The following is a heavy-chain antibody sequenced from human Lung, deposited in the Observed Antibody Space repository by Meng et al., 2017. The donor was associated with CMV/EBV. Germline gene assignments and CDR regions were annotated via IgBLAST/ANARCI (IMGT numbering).Heavy chain of an antibody. V-gene: IGHV7-4-1*01. CDR2: ININTGNP. J-gene: IGHJ4*02. CDR1: GYPFTSFS. D-gene: IGHD6-19*01. CDR3: ARGNGWRFDY. Sequence: QAQLVQSGSELKTPGDSVKAPCQAAGYPFTSFSMNWVRHAPGQGLEWMGWININTGNPTYAQGFTGRFVFSLDTSVSTAYLQIDSLKADDTAVYYCARGNGWRFDYWGQGTLVTVSS.